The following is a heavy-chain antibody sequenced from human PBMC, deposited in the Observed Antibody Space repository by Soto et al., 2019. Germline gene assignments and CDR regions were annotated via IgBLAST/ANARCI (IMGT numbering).Heavy chain of an antibody. V-gene: IGHV3-30-3*01. CDR3: AREDLGGSYSYYYYGMDV. CDR1: GFTFSSYA. Sequence: GGSLRLSCAASGFTFSSYAMHWVRQAPGKGLEWVAVISYDGSNKYYADSVKGRFTISRDNSKNTLYLQMNSLRAEDTAVYYCAREDLGGSYSYYYYGMDVWGQGTTVTVSS. J-gene: IGHJ6*02. D-gene: IGHD3-16*01. CDR2: ISYDGSNK.